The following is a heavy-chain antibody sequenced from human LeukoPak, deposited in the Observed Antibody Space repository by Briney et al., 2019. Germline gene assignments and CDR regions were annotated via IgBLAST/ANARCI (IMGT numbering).Heavy chain of an antibody. V-gene: IGHV3-23*01. Sequence: PGGSLRLSCAASGFTFSSYAMSWVRQAPGKGLERVSAISGSGGSTYYADSVKGRFTISRDNSKNTLYLQMNSLRAEDTAVYYCAKRTSDSSSWYNYYYYGMDVWGQGTTVTVSS. CDR1: GFTFSSYA. CDR2: ISGSGGST. D-gene: IGHD6-13*01. CDR3: AKRTSDSSSWYNYYYYGMDV. J-gene: IGHJ6*02.